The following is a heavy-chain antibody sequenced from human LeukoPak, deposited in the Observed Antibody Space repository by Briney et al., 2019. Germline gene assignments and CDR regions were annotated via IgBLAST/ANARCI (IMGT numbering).Heavy chain of an antibody. CDR2: IVGDSTIE. CDR3: ARADRLHGGPYLIGP. Sequence: GGSLRLSCAASGFAFNNDAMTWVRQAPGKGLEWVSTIVGDSTIEYYADSVRGRFSISSDNSKTMLFLHMNSLRAEDTAIYYCARADRLHGGPYLIGPWGQGTLVTVSS. V-gene: IGHV3-23*01. CDR1: GFAFNNDA. D-gene: IGHD2-21*01. J-gene: IGHJ5*02.